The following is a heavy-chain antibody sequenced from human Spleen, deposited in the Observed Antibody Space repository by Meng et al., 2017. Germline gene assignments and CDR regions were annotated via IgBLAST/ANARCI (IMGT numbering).Heavy chain of an antibody. CDR2: ISDSGGST. CDR1: GFTFNNYA. CDR3: AKALNGEQWLVPYFDY. Sequence: GESLKISCGASGFTFNNYAMTWVRQAPGKGLEWVSSISDSGGSTYYADSVKGRFTISRDNAKNSLYLQMNSLRAEDTALYYCAKALNGEQWLVPYFDYWGQGTLVTVSS. D-gene: IGHD6-19*01. V-gene: IGHV3-23*01. J-gene: IGHJ4*02.